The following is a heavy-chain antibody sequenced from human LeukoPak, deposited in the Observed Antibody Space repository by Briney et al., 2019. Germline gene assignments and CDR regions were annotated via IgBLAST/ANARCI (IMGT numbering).Heavy chain of an antibody. D-gene: IGHD2-21*01. CDR1: GYTFTSYY. CDR3: ARDVSSVVDTPGPFDY. CDR2: INPSGGST. V-gene: IGHV1-46*01. Sequence: ASVKVSCKASGYTFTSYYMHWVRQAPGQGLEWMGIINPSGGSTSYAQKFQGRVTMTRDMSTSTVYMELSSLRSEDTAVYYCARDVSSVVDTPGPFDYWGQGTLVTVSS. J-gene: IGHJ4*02.